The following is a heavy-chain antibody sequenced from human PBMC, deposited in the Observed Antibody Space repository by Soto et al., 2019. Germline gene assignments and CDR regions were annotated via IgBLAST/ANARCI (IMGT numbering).Heavy chain of an antibody. CDR3: AKDRGDLEWLLWFDY. J-gene: IGHJ4*02. Sequence: QVQLVESGGGVVQPGRSLRLSCAACGFTFSSYGMHWVRQAPGKGLEWVAVISYDGSNKYYADSVKGRFTISRDNSKNTLYLQMNSLRAEDTAVYYCAKDRGDLEWLLWFDYWGQGTLVTVSS. CDR1: GFTFSSYG. V-gene: IGHV3-30*18. CDR2: ISYDGSNK. D-gene: IGHD3-3*01.